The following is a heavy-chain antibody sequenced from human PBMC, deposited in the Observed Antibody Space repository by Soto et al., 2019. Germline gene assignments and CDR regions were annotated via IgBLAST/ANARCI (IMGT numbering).Heavy chain of an antibody. CDR2: IYWDDDK. D-gene: IGHD3-16*01. CDR3: APSLYDYVWGTNWFDP. CDR1: GFSLSTSGVG. V-gene: IGHV2-5*02. J-gene: IGHJ5*02. Sequence: QITLKESGPTLVKPTQTLTLTCTFSGFSLSTSGVGVGWIRQPPGKALEWLALIYWDDDKRYSPSLKSRLTITKDTSKNQMVLTMNNMDPVETATYYCAPSLYDYVWGTNWFDPWGQGTLVTVSS.